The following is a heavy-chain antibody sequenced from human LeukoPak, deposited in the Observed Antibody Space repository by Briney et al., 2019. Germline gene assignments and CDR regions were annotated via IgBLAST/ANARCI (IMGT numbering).Heavy chain of an antibody. D-gene: IGHD1-14*01. CDR1: HFTFTTYW. CDR3: ARARIDY. CDR2: IKEGGGEK. J-gene: IGHJ4*02. Sequence: PGGSLRLSCTASHFTFTTYWMSWVRQAPGKGLEWVATIKEGGGEKYYMDSLRGRFTISRDNAKNSLYLQMTSLTVDDTAVYYCARARIDYWGQGTLVTVSS. V-gene: IGHV3-7*04.